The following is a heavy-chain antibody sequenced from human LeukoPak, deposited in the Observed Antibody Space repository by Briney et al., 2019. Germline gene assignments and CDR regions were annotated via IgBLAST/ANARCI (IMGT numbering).Heavy chain of an antibody. CDR1: GGSISSYY. V-gene: IGHV4-34*01. CDR2: INHSGST. J-gene: IGHJ6*02. D-gene: IGHD2-2*01. Sequence: SETLSLTCTVSGGSISSYYWSWIRQPPGKGLEWIGEINHSGSTNYNPSLKSRVTISVDTSKNQFSLKLSSVTAADTAVYYCARVVVVVPAARYYYYGMDVWGQGTTVTVSS. CDR3: ARVVVVVPAARYYYYGMDV.